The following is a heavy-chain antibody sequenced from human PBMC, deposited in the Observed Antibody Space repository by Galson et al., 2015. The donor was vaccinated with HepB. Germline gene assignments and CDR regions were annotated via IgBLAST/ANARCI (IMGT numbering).Heavy chain of an antibody. CDR1: GFTFSNAW. CDR2: IKSKTDGGTT. J-gene: IGHJ6*02. CDR3: TTQRKRTGTTYYYYYYYGMDV. V-gene: IGHV3-15*01. Sequence: SLRLSCAASGFTFSNAWMSWVRQAPGKGLEWVGRIKSKTDGGTTDYAAPVKGRFTISRDDSKNTLYLQMNSLKTEDTAVYYCTTQRKRTGTTYYYYYYYGMDVWGQGTTVTVSS. D-gene: IGHD1-1*01.